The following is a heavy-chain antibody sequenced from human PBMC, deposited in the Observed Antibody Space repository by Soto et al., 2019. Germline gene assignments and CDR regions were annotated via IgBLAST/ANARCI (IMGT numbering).Heavy chain of an antibody. CDR3: AKGRIAARPRDAFDI. V-gene: IGHV3-30*18. D-gene: IGHD6-6*01. CDR2: ISYDGSNK. CDR1: GFPFSSYG. Sequence: GGSLRLSCAASGFPFSSYGMHWVRQAPGKGLEWVAVISYDGSNKYYADSVKGRFTISRDNSKNTLYLQMNSLRAEDTAVYYCAKGRIAARPRDAFDIWGQGTMVTVSS. J-gene: IGHJ3*02.